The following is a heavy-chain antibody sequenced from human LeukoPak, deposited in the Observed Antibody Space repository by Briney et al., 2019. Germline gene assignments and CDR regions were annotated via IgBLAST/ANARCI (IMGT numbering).Heavy chain of an antibody. CDR2: ISGSGGST. V-gene: IGHV3-23*01. J-gene: IGHJ4*02. Sequence: PGGSLRLSCAASGFTFSGYAMNWVRQAPGKGLEWVSAISGSGGSTYYADSVKGRFIISRDTSKNTLYLQMNSLRAEDTAVYYCARAPIVGDTAEFDYWGQGTLVTVSS. CDR1: GFTFSGYA. CDR3: ARAPIVGDTAEFDY. D-gene: IGHD1-26*01.